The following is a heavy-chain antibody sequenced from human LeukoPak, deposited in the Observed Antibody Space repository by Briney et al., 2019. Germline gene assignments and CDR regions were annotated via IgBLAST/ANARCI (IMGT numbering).Heavy chain of an antibody. CDR3: ARAGGYPLYFDY. CDR2: IYYSGST. V-gene: IGHV4-39*07. CDR1: GGSISSYH. Sequence: SETLSLTCTVSGGSISSYHWSWIRQPPGKGLEWIGSIYYSGSTYYNPSLKSRVTISVDTSKNQFSLKLSSVTAADTAVYYCARAGGYPLYFDYWGQGTLVTVSS. D-gene: IGHD5-18*01. J-gene: IGHJ4*02.